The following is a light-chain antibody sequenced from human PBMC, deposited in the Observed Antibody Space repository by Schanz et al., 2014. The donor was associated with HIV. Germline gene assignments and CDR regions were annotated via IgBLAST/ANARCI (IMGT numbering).Light chain of an antibody. CDR2: SNN. Sequence: QSVLTQPPSASGTPGQRVTISCSGSSSNIGSNTVNWYQQLPGTAPKLLIYSNNQRPSGVPDRFSGSKSGNTASLTISGLQAEDEADYYCSSYRSYSTLEGVFGGGTKLTVL. CDR3: SSYRSYSTLEGV. V-gene: IGLV1-44*01. CDR1: SSNIGSNT. J-gene: IGLJ3*02.